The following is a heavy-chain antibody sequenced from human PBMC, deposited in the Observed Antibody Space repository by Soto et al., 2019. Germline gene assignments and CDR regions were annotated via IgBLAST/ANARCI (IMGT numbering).Heavy chain of an antibody. CDR1: GGTSSSYT. CDR2: IIPILGIA. D-gene: IGHD2-2*01. Sequence: QVQLVQSGAEVKKPGSSVKVSCKASGGTSSSYTISWVRQAPGQGLEWMGRIIPILGIANYAQKFQGRVTITADKSTSTAYMELSSLRSEDTAVYYCARDAIGYCSSTSCYSFNWFDPWGQGTLVTVSS. CDR3: ARDAIGYCSSTSCYSFNWFDP. J-gene: IGHJ5*02. V-gene: IGHV1-69*08.